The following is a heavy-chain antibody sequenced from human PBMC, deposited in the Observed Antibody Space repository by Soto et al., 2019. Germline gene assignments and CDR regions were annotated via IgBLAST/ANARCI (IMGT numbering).Heavy chain of an antibody. CDR2: ISGGGDGT. J-gene: IGHJ3*02. D-gene: IGHD6-19*01. CDR1: GFTFTNYD. Sequence: EVQLLESGGGLVQPGGSLRLSCEASGFTFTNYDMSWVRQSPGKGLEWVSTISGGGDGTYYADSVKGHFTISRDNSKNTLYLQMNSLRVEYTAIYYCSKKGLGSLKTFCSGSGCHYAFDIWGQGTMVTVSS. CDR3: SKKGLGSLKTFCSGSGCHYAFDI. V-gene: IGHV3-23*01.